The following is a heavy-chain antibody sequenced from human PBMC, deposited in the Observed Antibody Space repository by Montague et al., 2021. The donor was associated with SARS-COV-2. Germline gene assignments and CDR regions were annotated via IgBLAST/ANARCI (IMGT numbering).Heavy chain of an antibody. CDR3: AREEASDYPDAFDL. CDR1: GFEFSRYW. D-gene: IGHD3-16*01. CDR2: IKNDGRTT. V-gene: IGHV3-74*01. J-gene: IGHJ3*01. Sequence: SLRLSCAASGFEFSRYWIHWVRQVPGKGLVWLSSIKNDGRTTGYADSVKGRFTISRDNAKNTVYLRINSVTVDDTALYHCAREEASDYPDAFDLWGQGTLVTVSS.